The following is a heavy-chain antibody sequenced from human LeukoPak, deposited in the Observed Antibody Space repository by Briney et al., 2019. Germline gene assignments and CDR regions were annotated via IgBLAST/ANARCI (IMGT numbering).Heavy chain of an antibody. CDR1: GYSISSGYY. V-gene: IGHV4-38-2*02. CDR3: ASLWFGESLVDY. J-gene: IGHJ4*02. Sequence: SETLSLTCTVSGYSISSGYYWGWIRQPPGKGLGWIGSIYHSGSTYYNPSLKSRVTISVDTSKNQFSLKLSSVTAADTAVYYCASLWFGESLVDYWGQGTLVTVSS. CDR2: IYHSGST. D-gene: IGHD3-10*01.